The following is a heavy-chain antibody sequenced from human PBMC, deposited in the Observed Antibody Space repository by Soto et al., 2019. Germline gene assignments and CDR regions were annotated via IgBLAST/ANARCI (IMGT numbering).Heavy chain of an antibody. CDR3: ASERSAQYFDF. D-gene: IGHD1-26*01. Sequence: QVQLVQSGTVVQRRGSSVKVSCQASGGTFSSHGMAWVRQAPGQGLEWMGGIIPTFGTPTYGPKFQGRVTITADKSTNTAYMEQSSLRSEDTGVYYCASERSAQYFDFWGQGTLITVSS. CDR2: IIPTFGTP. J-gene: IGHJ4*02. V-gene: IGHV1-69*06. CDR1: GGTFSSHG.